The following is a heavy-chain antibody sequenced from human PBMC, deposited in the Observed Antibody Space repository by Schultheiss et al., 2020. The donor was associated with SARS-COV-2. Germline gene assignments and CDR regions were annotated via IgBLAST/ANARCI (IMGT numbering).Heavy chain of an antibody. CDR3: ARRYGSGNYFDY. CDR1: GYDFSSNW. J-gene: IGHJ4*02. V-gene: IGHV5-51*01. D-gene: IGHD3-10*01. CDR2: IYPGDSDT. Sequence: GGSLRLSCAGSGYDFSSNWIAWVRQMPGKGLEWMGIIYPGDSDTRYSPSLQGQVTISADKSISTAYLQWGSLKASDTAMYYCARRYGSGNYFDYWGQGTLVTVSS.